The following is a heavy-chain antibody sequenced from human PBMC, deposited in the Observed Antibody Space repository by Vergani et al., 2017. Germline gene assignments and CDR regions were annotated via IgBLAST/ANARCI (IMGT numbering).Heavy chain of an antibody. V-gene: IGHV1-69*01. D-gene: IGHD2-2*02. CDR3: ARDLSSVKFGLLYYSDSYYYYGMDV. J-gene: IGHJ6*02. CDR1: GGTFSSYA. CDR2: IIPIFGTA. Sequence: QVQLVQSGAEVKKPGSSVKVSCKASGGTFSSYAISWVRQAPGQGLEWMGGIIPIFGTANYAQKFQGRVTITANESTSTAYMELSSLRSEDTAVYYCARDLSSVKFGLLYYSDSYYYYGMDVWGQGTTVTVSS.